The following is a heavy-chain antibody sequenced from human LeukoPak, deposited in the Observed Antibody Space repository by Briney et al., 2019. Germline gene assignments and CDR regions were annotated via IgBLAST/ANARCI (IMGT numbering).Heavy chain of an antibody. J-gene: IGHJ6*03. V-gene: IGHV3-23*01. CDR2: ISGSGDST. CDR3: ARTTEGYCSSASCFGFSYSYYMDV. D-gene: IGHD2-2*01. CDR1: GFTFSSSA. Sequence: GSLRLSCAASGFTFSSSAMSWVRQAPGKGLEWVSSISGSGDSTYYADSVKGRLTISRDNSKNTVYLQMNSLRADDTAVYYCARTTEGYCSSASCFGFSYSYYMDVWGKGTTVTISS.